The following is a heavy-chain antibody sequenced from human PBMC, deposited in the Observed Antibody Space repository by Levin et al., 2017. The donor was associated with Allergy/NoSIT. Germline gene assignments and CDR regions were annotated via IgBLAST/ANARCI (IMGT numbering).Heavy chain of an antibody. D-gene: IGHD5-18*01. J-gene: IGHJ4*02. V-gene: IGHV3-21*01. CDR2: ISSSSSYI. CDR3: ARPHGGSYGSLNFDY. CDR1: GFTFSSYS. Sequence: GGSLRLSCAASGFTFSSYSMNWVRQAPGKGLEWVSSISSSSSYIYYADSVKGRFTISRDNAKNSLYLQMNSLRAEDTAVYYCARPHGGSYGSLNFDYWGQGTLVTVSS.